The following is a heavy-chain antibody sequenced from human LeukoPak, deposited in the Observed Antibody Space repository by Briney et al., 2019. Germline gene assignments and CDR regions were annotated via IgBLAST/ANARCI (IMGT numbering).Heavy chain of an antibody. CDR3: ARIELGYCSSTTCYADYGMDV. CDR2: IYYSGST. V-gene: IGHV4-31*03. J-gene: IGHJ6*02. CDR1: GGSISSGSYY. D-gene: IGHD2-2*01. Sequence: SETLSLTCTVSGGSISSGSYYWGWIRQHPGKGLEWIGYIYYSGSTHYNPSLKSRVIISVDTSKSQFSLKLSSVTAADTAVYYCARIELGYCSSTTCYADYGMDVWGQGTTVTVSS.